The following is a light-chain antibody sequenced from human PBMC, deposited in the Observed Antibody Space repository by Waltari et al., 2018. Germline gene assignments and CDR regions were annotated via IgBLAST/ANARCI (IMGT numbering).Light chain of an antibody. CDR3: QQCNNSPPT. CDR2: DAS. V-gene: IGKV3-11*01. J-gene: IGKJ1*01. Sequence: EIVLTQSPATLSLSPGEGATLSCRASQSVSSQLVWYQQKRGQAPRLLIYDASNRATGIPARFSGSWSGTDFTLTISILEPEDFAVYYCQQCNNSPPTFGQGTKVEIK. CDR1: QSVSSQ.